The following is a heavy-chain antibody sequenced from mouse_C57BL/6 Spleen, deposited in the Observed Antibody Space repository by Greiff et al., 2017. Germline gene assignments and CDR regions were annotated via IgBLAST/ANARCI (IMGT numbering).Heavy chain of an antibody. D-gene: IGHD2-5*01. Sequence: QVQLQQPGAELVKPGASVKLSCKASGYTFTSYWMQWVKQRPGQGLEWIGEIDPSDSYTNYNLKFKGKATLTVDTSSSTAYMQLSSLTSEDSAVYYCARRDYSNYEGDYWGQGTTLTVSS. CDR3: ARRDYSNYEGDY. V-gene: IGHV1-50*01. CDR1: GYTFTSYW. CDR2: IDPSDSYT. J-gene: IGHJ2*01.